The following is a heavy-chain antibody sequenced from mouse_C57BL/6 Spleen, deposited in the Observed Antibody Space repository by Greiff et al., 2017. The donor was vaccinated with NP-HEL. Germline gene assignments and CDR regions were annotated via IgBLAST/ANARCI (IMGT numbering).Heavy chain of an antibody. CDR1: GYTFTDYE. J-gene: IGHJ2*01. Sequence: VQLQQSGAELVRPGASVTLSCKASGYTFTDYEMHWVKQTPVHGLEWIGTIDPETGDTAYNQKFKGKAILTADKSSNTAYMELRNLTSEDSAVYYCTSIYYGNIYYFDYWGQGTTLTVSS. D-gene: IGHD2-1*01. CDR2: IDPETGDT. V-gene: IGHV1-15*01. CDR3: TSIYYGNIYYFDY.